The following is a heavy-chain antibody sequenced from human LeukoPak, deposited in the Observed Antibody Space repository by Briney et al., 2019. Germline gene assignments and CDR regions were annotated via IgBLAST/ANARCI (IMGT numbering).Heavy chain of an antibody. CDR3: ARAPETDPGIAAAGSDSYYYYYGMDV. V-gene: IGHV1-69*04. D-gene: IGHD6-13*01. CDR2: IIPILGIA. J-gene: IGHJ6*02. CDR1: GGTFSSYA. Sequence: ASVKVSCKASGGTFSSYAISWVRQAPGQGLEWMGRIIPILGIANYAQKFQGRVTITADKSTSTAYMELSSLRSEDTAVYYCARAPETDPGIAAAGSDSYYYYYGMDVWGQGTTVTVSS.